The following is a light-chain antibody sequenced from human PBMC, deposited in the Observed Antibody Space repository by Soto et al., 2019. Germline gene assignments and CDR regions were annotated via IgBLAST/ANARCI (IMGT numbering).Light chain of an antibody. CDR3: AAWDASLNGWV. CDR1: SSNIGSHT. V-gene: IGLV1-44*01. J-gene: IGLJ3*02. Sequence: QSVLTQPPSASGTPGQRVTISCSGSSSNIGSHTVSWFQHLPGTAPKLLIYSNDQRPSGVPDRFSGSKSGTSASLAISGLQSEDEDDYYCAAWDASLNGWVFGGGTKLTVL. CDR2: SND.